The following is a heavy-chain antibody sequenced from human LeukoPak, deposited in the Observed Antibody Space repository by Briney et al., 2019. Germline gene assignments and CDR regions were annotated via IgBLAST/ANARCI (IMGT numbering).Heavy chain of an antibody. CDR1: GGPFSGYY. V-gene: IGHV4-34*01. CDR3: ARHNANYYDSGSYYPTGRWFDP. Sequence: SETLSLTCAVYGGPFSGYYWSWIRQPPGKGLEWIGDINQNGNTNYNPSLNSRVTISVDTSKKQFSLKLSSVTFADTAVYYCARHNANYYDSGSYYPTGRWFDPWGQGTLVTVSS. CDR2: INQNGNT. D-gene: IGHD3-10*01. J-gene: IGHJ5*02.